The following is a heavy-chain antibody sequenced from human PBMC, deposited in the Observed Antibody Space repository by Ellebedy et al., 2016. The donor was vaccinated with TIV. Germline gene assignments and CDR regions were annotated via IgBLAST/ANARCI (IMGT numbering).Heavy chain of an antibody. V-gene: IGHV5-10-1*01. CDR2: IDPSDSYT. J-gene: IGHJ6*02. Sequence: KVSCXGSGYSFTSYWISWVRQMPGKGLEWMGRIDPSDSYTNYSPSFQGHVTISADKSISTAYLQWSSLKASDTAMYYCARQEGIAAAGIWYYGMDVWGQGTTVTVSS. CDR3: ARQEGIAAAGIWYYGMDV. D-gene: IGHD6-13*01. CDR1: GYSFTSYW.